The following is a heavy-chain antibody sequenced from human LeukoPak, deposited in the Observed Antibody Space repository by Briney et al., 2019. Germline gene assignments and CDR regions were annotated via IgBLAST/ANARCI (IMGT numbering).Heavy chain of an antibody. V-gene: IGHV1-69*01. Sequence: KISCKGSGGTFSTFPISWVRQAPGQGLEWIGGIIPIFGPNYAQKFQGRATISADLATATAYMELSSLTSEDTSVYYCATGKDRSGYYYSLDYWGQGTLVAVSS. J-gene: IGHJ4*02. CDR1: GGTFSTFP. D-gene: IGHD3-22*01. CDR2: IIPIFGP. CDR3: ATGKDRSGYYYSLDY.